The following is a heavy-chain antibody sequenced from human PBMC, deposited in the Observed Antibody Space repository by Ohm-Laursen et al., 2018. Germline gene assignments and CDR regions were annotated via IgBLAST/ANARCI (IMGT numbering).Heavy chain of an antibody. D-gene: IGHD3/OR15-3a*01. CDR3: ANGLESLNW. V-gene: IGHV1-18*01. Sequence: ASVKVSYKATGPTFISYGINWVRQAPGQGLEWIGWVSVYNGDTMYAKSVQGRVTMTRDISTSTASMELRSLRSDDTAVYYCANGLESLNWWGHGTLVTVSA. CDR1: GPTFISYG. CDR2: VSVYNGDT. J-gene: IGHJ4*01.